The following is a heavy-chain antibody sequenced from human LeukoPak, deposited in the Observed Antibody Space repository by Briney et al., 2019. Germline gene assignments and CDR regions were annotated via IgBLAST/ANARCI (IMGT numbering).Heavy chain of an antibody. V-gene: IGHV1-46*01. CDR2: ISPSGGST. J-gene: IGHJ6*03. CDR1: GYTFTSNY. CDR3: ARAGGFGELPQPYYYYYMDV. D-gene: IGHD3-10*01. Sequence: ASVKVSCKAFGYTFTSNYMHWVRQAPGQGPEWMGVISPSGGSTTYAQKFQGRVTLTRDMSTSTDYLELSSLRSEDTAVYYCARAGGFGELPQPYYYYYMDVWGKGTTVTISS.